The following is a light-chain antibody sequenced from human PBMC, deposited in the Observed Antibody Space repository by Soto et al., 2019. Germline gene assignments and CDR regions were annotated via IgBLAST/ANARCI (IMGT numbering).Light chain of an antibody. CDR2: AAS. CDR3: QQSYNIPRAT. CDR1: QSISSW. J-gene: IGKJ1*01. Sequence: DIQMTQSPSTLSASVGDRVTITWRASQSISSWLAWYQQKPGKAPKLLIYAASSLQSGVPPRFSGSGSGTDFTLTISSLQPEDFATYFCQQSYNIPRATFGQGTKVDIK. V-gene: IGKV1-39*01.